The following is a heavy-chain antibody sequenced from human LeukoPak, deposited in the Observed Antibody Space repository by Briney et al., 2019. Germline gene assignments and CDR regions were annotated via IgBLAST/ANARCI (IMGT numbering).Heavy chain of an antibody. Sequence: GGSLRLSCAASGFTFSSYAMNWVRQAPGKGLEWVAVISYDGSNKYYADSVKGRFTISRDNSKNTLYLQMNSLRAEDTAVYYCAKGSSIAARAFFDYWGQGTLVTVSS. D-gene: IGHD6-6*01. J-gene: IGHJ4*02. V-gene: IGHV3-30*18. CDR1: GFTFSSYA. CDR2: ISYDGSNK. CDR3: AKGSSIAARAFFDY.